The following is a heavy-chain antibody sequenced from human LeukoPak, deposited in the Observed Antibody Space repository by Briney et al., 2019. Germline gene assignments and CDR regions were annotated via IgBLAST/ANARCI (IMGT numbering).Heavy chain of an antibody. Sequence: GGSLRLSCTASGFTFSSYIFNWVRQAPGKGLEWVSYISSGSSSIYYADSVKGRFTVSRDNAKNSLYLQMNSLRDEDTAVYYCARGSYYFDYWGQGTLVTVSS. CDR1: GFTFSSYI. V-gene: IGHV3-48*02. CDR3: ARGSYYFDY. CDR2: ISSGSSSI. J-gene: IGHJ4*02.